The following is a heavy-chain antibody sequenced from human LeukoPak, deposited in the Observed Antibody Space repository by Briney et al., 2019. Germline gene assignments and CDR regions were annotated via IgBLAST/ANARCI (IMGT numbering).Heavy chain of an antibody. V-gene: IGHV1-18*01. CDR1: GYSFTSYG. CDR2: ISAYNSNT. CDR3: ARAAGGGYFDF. Sequence: GESLKISCKGSGYSFTSYGISWVRQAPGQGLEWMGWISAYNSNTNYAQNLQGRVTMTTDTSTSTVYLDLRSLRSDDTAVYYCARAAGGGYFDFWGQGTLVTVSS. J-gene: IGHJ4*02. D-gene: IGHD6-13*01.